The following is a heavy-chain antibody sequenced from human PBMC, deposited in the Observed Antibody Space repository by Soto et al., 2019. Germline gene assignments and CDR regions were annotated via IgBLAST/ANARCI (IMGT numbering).Heavy chain of an antibody. CDR1: GGTFSTYA. Sequence: QVQLVQSGAEVKKPGSSVKVSCQASGGTFSTYAISWVRQAPGQVLEWMGGIIPIFGTADYAQKFQGRVTLTAEEYTTTAYMELRSMISEDTAVYYCARDRPRENYGGNYYYHMDVWGQGTTVTVSS. CDR2: IIPIFGTA. D-gene: IGHD4-17*01. CDR3: ARDRPRENYGGNYYYHMDV. V-gene: IGHV1-69*12. J-gene: IGHJ6*02.